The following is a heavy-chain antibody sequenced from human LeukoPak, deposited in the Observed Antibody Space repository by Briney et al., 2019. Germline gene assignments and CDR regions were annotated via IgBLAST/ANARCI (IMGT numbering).Heavy chain of an antibody. Sequence: GGSLRLSCAGSAFPFSSHGMNWVRQAPGKGLEWVSGISPGGGPTYYADSVKGRFTISRDDSKSTLYLQMNSLRAEDTAVYYCAKDLAAAAPIWGQGTMVTVSS. CDR1: AFPFSSHG. D-gene: IGHD6-13*01. CDR2: ISPGGGPT. V-gene: IGHV3-23*01. CDR3: AKDLAAAAPI. J-gene: IGHJ3*02.